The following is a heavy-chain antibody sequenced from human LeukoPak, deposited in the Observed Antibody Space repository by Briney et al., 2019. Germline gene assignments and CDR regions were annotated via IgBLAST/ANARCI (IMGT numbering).Heavy chain of an antibody. J-gene: IGHJ4*02. CDR3: ARGHLYYYDSSGFGY. D-gene: IGHD3-22*01. Sequence: ASVKVSCTASGYTFTSYDINWVRQPTGQGLEWMGWMNPNSGNTGYAQKFQGRVTMTRNTSISTAYMELSSLRSEDTAVYYCARGHLYYYDSSGFGYWGQGTLVTVSS. V-gene: IGHV1-8*01. CDR1: GYTFTSYD. CDR2: MNPNSGNT.